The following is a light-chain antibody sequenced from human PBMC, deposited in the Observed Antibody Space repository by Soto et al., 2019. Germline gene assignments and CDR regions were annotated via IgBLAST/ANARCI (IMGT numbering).Light chain of an antibody. CDR1: SSDVGGYNY. CDR2: DVS. Sequence: QSVLTQPASVSGSPGQSITISCTGTSSDVGGYNYVSWYQQHPGKAPKLMIYDVSNRPSGVSNRFSGSKSGNTASLTISGLQAEGEADYYFSSYTSSSMVVFGGGTKLTVL. CDR3: SSYTSSSMVV. J-gene: IGLJ2*01. V-gene: IGLV2-14*01.